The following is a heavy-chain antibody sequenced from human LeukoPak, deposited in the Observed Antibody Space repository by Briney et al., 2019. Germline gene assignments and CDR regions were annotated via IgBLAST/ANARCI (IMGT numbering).Heavy chain of an antibody. CDR1: GFTFSDYY. CDR3: ARGYYGDPSQVYYFDY. V-gene: IGHV3-21*01. CDR2: ISSSGSYI. J-gene: IGHJ4*02. D-gene: IGHD4-17*01. Sequence: GGSLRLSCAASGFTFSDYYMNWVRQAPGKGLEWVSSISSSGSYIYYADSVKGRFTISRDNAKNSLYLQMNSLRAEDAAVYYCARGYYGDPSQVYYFDYWGQGTLVTVSS.